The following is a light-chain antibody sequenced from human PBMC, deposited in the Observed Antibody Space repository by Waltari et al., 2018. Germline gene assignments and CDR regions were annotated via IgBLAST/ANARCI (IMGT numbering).Light chain of an antibody. V-gene: IGLV1-44*01. CDR1: NSDIGDND. J-gene: IGLJ1*01. CDR3: AAWDDSLNGLV. Sequence: QSVLIQPPSASETPGQRVTISWSGSNSDIGDNDVGWYRHIPGTATKLLIYNNIQLPSGVPDRFSASKSGTSASLAIGGRQSEDEADYYCAAWDDSLNGLVFGSGTKVIAL. CDR2: NNI.